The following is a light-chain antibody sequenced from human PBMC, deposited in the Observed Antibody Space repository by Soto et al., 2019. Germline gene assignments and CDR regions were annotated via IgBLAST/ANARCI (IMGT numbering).Light chain of an antibody. CDR3: QQYGSSPWT. J-gene: IGKJ1*01. CDR1: QSASSSY. Sequence: MVRTQSPVSLSLSPGERATLSCRGSQSASSSYLAWYQQKPGQAPRLLIYGASSRATGIPDRFSGSGSGTDFTLTISRLEPEDFAVYYCQQYGSSPWTFGQGTKVDIK. V-gene: IGKV3-20*01. CDR2: GAS.